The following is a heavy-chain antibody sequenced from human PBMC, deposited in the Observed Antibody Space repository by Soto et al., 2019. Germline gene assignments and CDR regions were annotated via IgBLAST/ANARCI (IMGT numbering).Heavy chain of an antibody. D-gene: IGHD6-19*01. Sequence: EVQLVESGGGLVQPGRSLRLSCAASGFTFDDYAMHWVRQAPGKGLEWVSGISWNSGSIGYADSVKGRFTISRDNAKNSLYLQMNSLRSEDTAVYYCARVVAVAGTYRWRYGMDVWGQGTTVTVSS. V-gene: IGHV3-9*01. J-gene: IGHJ6*02. CDR3: ARVVAVAGTYRWRYGMDV. CDR2: ISWNSGSI. CDR1: GFTFDDYA.